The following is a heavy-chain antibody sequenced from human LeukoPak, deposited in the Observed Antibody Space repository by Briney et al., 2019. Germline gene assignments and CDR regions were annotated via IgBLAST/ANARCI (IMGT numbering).Heavy chain of an antibody. D-gene: IGHD7-27*01. Sequence: GGSLRLSCEASEFTFSRSGMSWVRQAPGKGLEWVSAISDSADSTYYADSVKGRFTISRDNSKNTLYLQLNSLRAEDTAVYYCAKGLVNGGNFDKWGQGTLVTVSS. CDR2: ISDSADST. CDR3: AKGLVNGGNFDK. V-gene: IGHV3-23*01. J-gene: IGHJ4*02. CDR1: EFTFSRSG.